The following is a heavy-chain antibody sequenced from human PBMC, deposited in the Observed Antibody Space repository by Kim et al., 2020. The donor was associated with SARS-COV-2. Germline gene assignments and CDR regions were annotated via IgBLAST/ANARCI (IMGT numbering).Heavy chain of an antibody. J-gene: IGHJ4*02. CDR2: ISYDGSNK. V-gene: IGHV3-30-3*01. CDR3: ARWRGGSYFWGFDY. CDR1: GFTFSSYA. Sequence: GGSLRLSCAASGFTFSSYAMHWVRQAPGKGLEWVAVISYDGSNKYYADSVKGRFSISRDNSTNTLYLQMNSLRAEDTAVYFCARWRGGSYFWGFDYWGQG. D-gene: IGHD1-26*01.